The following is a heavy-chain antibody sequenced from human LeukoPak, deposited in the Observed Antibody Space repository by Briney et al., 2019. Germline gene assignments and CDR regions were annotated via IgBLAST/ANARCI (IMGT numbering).Heavy chain of an antibody. Sequence: GGSLRLSCAASGFTVSSNYMSWVRQAPRKGLEWVSVIYSGGSTYYADSVKGRFTISRDNSKNTLYLQMNSLRAEDTAVYYCARSHSSSWYGDYWGQGTLVTVSS. J-gene: IGHJ4*02. CDR2: IYSGGST. D-gene: IGHD6-13*01. CDR1: GFTVSSNY. CDR3: ARSHSSSWYGDY. V-gene: IGHV3-66*01.